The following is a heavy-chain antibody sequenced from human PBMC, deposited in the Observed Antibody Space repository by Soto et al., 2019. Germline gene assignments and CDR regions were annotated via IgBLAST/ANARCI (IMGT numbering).Heavy chain of an antibody. Sequence: SETLSLTCTVSGGSISSSYWSWLRQPPGKGLEWIGYIYYSGSTNYNPSLKSRVIISVDTSKNQFSLKLSSVTAADTAVYYCARAPGGDAFDIWGRGTLVTV. CDR3: ARAPGGDAFDI. V-gene: IGHV4-59*01. J-gene: IGHJ3*02. CDR1: GGSISSSY. CDR2: IYYSGST. D-gene: IGHD3-16*01.